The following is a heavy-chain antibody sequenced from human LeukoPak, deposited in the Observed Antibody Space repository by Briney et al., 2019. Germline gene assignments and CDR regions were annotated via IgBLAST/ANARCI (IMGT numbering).Heavy chain of an antibody. CDR2: MNPNSGNT. CDR3: ARGFFTRKPQWSRHDY. D-gene: IGHD2-15*01. CDR1: GYTFTSYD. V-gene: IGHV1-8*02. J-gene: IGHJ4*02. Sequence: ASVKVSCKASGYTFTSYDINWVRQATGQGLEWMGWMNPNSGNTGYAQKFQGRVTMTRNTSISTAYMELSSLRSEDTAVYYCARGFFTRKPQWSRHDYWGQGTLVTVSS.